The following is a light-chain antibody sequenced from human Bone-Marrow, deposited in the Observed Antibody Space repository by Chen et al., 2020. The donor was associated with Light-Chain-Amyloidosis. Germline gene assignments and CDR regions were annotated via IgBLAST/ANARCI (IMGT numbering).Light chain of an antibody. CDR2: YVS. V-gene: IGLV2-14*01. CDR3: SSYTSSSTLE. CDR1: SSDVGGYNF. J-gene: IGLJ3*02. Sequence: QSALTPPASVSGSPGQSITISCTGTSSDVGGYNFVSWYQQHPGKAPKLMIYYVSNRPSGVSNRFSGSKSGNTASLTISGLQAEDEADYYCSSYTSSSTLEFGGGTKLTVL.